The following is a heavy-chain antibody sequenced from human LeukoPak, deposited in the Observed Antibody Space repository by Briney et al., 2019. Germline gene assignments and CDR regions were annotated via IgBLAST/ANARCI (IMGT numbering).Heavy chain of an antibody. V-gene: IGHV4-61*02. CDR3: ARGGVGATIFDP. CDR1: GGSISSGSYY. CDR2: IYTSGST. Sequence: SQTLSLTCTVSGGSISSGSYYWSWIRQPAGKGLEWIGRIYTSGSTNYNPSLKSRVTISVDPSKNQFSLKLSSVTAADTAVYYCARGGVGATIFDPWGQGTLVTVSS. D-gene: IGHD1-26*01. J-gene: IGHJ5*02.